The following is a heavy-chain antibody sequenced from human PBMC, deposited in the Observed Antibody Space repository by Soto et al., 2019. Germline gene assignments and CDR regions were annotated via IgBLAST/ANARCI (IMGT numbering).Heavy chain of an antibody. D-gene: IGHD3-3*01. Sequence: EVQLVESGGGLVQPGGSLRLSCAASGFTFSSYSMNWVRQAPGKGLEWVSYISSSSSTIYYADSVKGRFTISRDNAKNSLYLQMNSLRAEDTAVYYCARGITIFGVAPGGNWFDPWGQGTLVTVSS. V-gene: IGHV3-48*01. CDR1: GFTFSSYS. J-gene: IGHJ5*02. CDR3: ARGITIFGVAPGGNWFDP. CDR2: ISSSSSTI.